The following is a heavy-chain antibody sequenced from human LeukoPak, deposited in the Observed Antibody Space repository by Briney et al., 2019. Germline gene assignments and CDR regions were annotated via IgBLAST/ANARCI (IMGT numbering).Heavy chain of an antibody. CDR1: GFTVSSNY. CDR3: AKMNVLTGYYTPNFDF. D-gene: IGHD3-9*01. V-gene: IGHV3-23*01. J-gene: IGHJ4*02. Sequence: PGGSLRLSCAASGFTVSSNYMSWVRQAPRKGLEWVSVASGSGSSTDYADSVKGRFTISRDNSKNTLYLQMSSLSAEDTAVYYCAKMNVLTGYYTPNFDFWGQGTLVTVSS. CDR2: ASGSGSST.